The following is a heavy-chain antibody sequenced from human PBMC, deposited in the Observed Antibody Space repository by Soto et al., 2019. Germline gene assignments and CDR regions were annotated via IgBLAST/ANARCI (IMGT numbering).Heavy chain of an antibody. Sequence: GESLKISCAASGFTFSSYGMHWVRQAPGKGLEWVAVIWYDGSNKYYADSVKGRFTISRGNSKNTLYLQMKSLRAEDTAVYYWARGAETVGSYYYYYGRAVGGQGTRFTVS. D-gene: IGHD1-26*01. V-gene: IGHV3-33*01. CDR2: IWYDGSNK. J-gene: IGHJ6*02. CDR1: GFTFSSYG. CDR3: ARGAETVGSYYYYYGRAV.